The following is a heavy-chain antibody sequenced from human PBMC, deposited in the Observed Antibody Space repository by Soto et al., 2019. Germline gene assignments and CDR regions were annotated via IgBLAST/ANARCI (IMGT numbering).Heavy chain of an antibody. Sequence: ASVKVSCKASGGTFSSYAISWVRQAPGQGLEWMGGIIPIFGTANYAQKFQGRVTITADESTSTAYMELSSLRSEDTAVYYGARGVGDYYDSSGYYFDYWGQGTLVTVSS. J-gene: IGHJ4*02. CDR2: IIPIFGTA. CDR1: GGTFSSYA. V-gene: IGHV1-69*13. CDR3: ARGVGDYYDSSGYYFDY. D-gene: IGHD3-22*01.